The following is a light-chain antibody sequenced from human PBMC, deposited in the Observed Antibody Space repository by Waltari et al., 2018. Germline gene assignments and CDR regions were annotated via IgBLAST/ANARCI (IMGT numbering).Light chain of an antibody. CDR1: RSDVGGYPY. J-gene: IGLJ1*01. CDR2: DVS. V-gene: IGLV2-23*02. Sequence: QSALTQPASVSGSPGQSITISCTGTRSDVGGYPYCSWYQQPPGKAPKLMIYDVSTRPSGVSNRFSGSKSGNTASLTISGLQAEDEADYYCCSYAGSSTFVFGTGTKVTVL. CDR3: CSYAGSSTFV.